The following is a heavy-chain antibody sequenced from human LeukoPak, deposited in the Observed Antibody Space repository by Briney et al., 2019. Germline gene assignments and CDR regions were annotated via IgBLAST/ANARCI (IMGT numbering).Heavy chain of an antibody. D-gene: IGHD5-24*01. CDR3: ARVREGISDAFDI. Sequence: GGSLRLSCAASGFTFSSYAMHWVRQAPGKGLEWVAVISYDGSNKYYADSVKGRFTISRDNAKNSLYLQMNSLRAEDTAVYYCARVREGISDAFDIWGQGTMVTVSS. CDR1: GFTFSSYA. CDR2: ISYDGSNK. V-gene: IGHV3-30*04. J-gene: IGHJ3*02.